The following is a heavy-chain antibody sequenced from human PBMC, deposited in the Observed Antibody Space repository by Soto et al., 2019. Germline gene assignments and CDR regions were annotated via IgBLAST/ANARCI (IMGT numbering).Heavy chain of an antibody. J-gene: IGHJ4*02. D-gene: IGHD6-13*01. CDR1: GFTFSNYA. V-gene: IGHV3-30*18. CDR2: IASDGKDK. Sequence: QVQLVESGGGVVQPGRSLKLSCAASGFTFSNYAIHWVRQAPGKGLEWVAVIASDGKDKRYADSVKGRFTISRDNSKNTVYLQMNSLRGEDTAVYYCXKDGXXXAAXYFFDYWGQGSLVTVSS. CDR3: XKDGXXXAAXYFFDY.